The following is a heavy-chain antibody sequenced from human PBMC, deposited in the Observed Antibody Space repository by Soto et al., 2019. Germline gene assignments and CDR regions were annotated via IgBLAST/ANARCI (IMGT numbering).Heavy chain of an antibody. CDR1: GFTVSANF. Sequence: EVQLVESGGGLVQPGASLRLSCAASGFTVSANFVAWVRQAPGKGLEWVSVIYGGGSTYYADAVKDRFTTSKDNSENTVYLQLISRRAEDTPVYFWPIYGSGDYDVPYCSYMDVWGIGTTVTVSS. CDR2: IYGGGST. CDR3: PIYGSGDYDVPYCSYMDV. J-gene: IGHJ6*03. V-gene: IGHV3-66*01. D-gene: IGHD4-17*01.